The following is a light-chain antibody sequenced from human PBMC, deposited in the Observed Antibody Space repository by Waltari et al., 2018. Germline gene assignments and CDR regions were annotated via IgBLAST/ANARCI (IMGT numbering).Light chain of an antibody. Sequence: SHELTQPPPVSVSPGQTARITCSGDVLATQYTSWYQQNPGQSPVFVMFKNNERPSGIPERFFGSRSETTVTLMIIGAQEEDEADYYCQSSDITGTYAVFGGGTKLTVL. CDR2: KNN. J-gene: IGLJ2*01. CDR3: QSSDITGTYAV. CDR1: VLATQY. V-gene: IGLV3-25*03.